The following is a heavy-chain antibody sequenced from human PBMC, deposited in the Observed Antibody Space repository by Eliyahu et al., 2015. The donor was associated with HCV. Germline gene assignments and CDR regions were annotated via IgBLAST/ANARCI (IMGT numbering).Heavy chain of an antibody. D-gene: IGHD6-19*01. V-gene: IGHV3-9*01. Sequence: EVQLVESGGGLVQPGRSLRLSCAASGFTFDDYAMHWVRQAPGKGLEWVSGISWNSGSIGYADSVKGRFTISRDNAKNSLYLQMNSLRAEDTALYYCAKDMWTYSSGWYVNFDYWGQGTLVTVSS. CDR3: AKDMWTYSSGWYVNFDY. CDR2: ISWNSGSI. CDR1: GFTFDDYA. J-gene: IGHJ4*02.